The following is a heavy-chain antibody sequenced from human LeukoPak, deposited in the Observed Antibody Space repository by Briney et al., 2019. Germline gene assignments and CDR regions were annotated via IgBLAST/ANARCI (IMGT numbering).Heavy chain of an antibody. V-gene: IGHV3-74*01. CDR1: GYSFTSYW. CDR3: AEAASVRGVSY. J-gene: IGHJ4*02. D-gene: IGHD3-10*01. Sequence: GESLKISCKGSGYSFTSYWIGWVRQMPGKGPLWVSHINGDGSTTNYADSVKGRFTISRDNAKNTLYLQMNSLRAEDTAVYYCAEAASVRGVSYWGQGTLVTVSS. CDR2: INGDGSTT.